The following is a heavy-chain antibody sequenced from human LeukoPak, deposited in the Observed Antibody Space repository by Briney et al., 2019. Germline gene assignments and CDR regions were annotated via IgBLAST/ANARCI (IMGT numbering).Heavy chain of an antibody. CDR1: GFTVSSNY. V-gene: IGHV3-53*01. J-gene: IGHJ4*02. CDR3: ASLPYSAPFSFDY. Sequence: GGSLRLSCAASGFTVSSNYMSWVRQAPGKGLEWVSVIYSGGNTYYADSVKGRFPISRDNSKNTLYLQMNSLRAEDTAVYYCASLPYSAPFSFDYWGQGTLVTVSS. D-gene: IGHD2-15*01. CDR2: IYSGGNT.